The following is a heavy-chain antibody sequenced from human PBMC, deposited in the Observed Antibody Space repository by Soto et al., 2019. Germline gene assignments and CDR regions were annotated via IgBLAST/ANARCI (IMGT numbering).Heavy chain of an antibody. J-gene: IGHJ5*02. CDR1: GYTFTSYY. CDR3: ERLYGSRTSCLGWQP. D-gene: IGHD2-2*01. CDR2: INPSGGST. V-gene: IGHV1-46*01. Sequence: ASVKVSSKASGYTFTSYYMPWVRQAPGQGLEWMGIINPSGGSTSYAQKFQGRVTMTRDTSTSTVYMELSSLRSEDTAVYYCERLYGSRTSCLGWQPWGQGILVTVSS.